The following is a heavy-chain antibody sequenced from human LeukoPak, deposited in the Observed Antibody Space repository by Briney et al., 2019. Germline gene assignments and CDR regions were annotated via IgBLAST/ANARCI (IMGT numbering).Heavy chain of an antibody. J-gene: IGHJ3*02. V-gene: IGHV3-21*01. CDR3: ARGSLDAFDI. D-gene: IGHD3-10*01. Sequence: NPGGSLRLSCAASGFTFSTYSMNWVRQAPGKGLEWVSSISSSSSYIYYADSVKGRFTISRDNAKNSLYLQMNSLRAEDTAVYYCARGSLDAFDIWGQGTMVTFSS. CDR1: GFTFSTYS. CDR2: ISSSSSYI.